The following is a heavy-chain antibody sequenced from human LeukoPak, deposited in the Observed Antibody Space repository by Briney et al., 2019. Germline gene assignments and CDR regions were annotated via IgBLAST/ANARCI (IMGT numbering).Heavy chain of an antibody. CDR2: INPNSGGT. V-gene: IGHV1-2*02. Sequence: ASVKVSCKASGYTFTGYYMHWVRQAPGQGLEWMGWINPNSGGTNYAQKFQGRVTMTRDTSISTAYMELSRLRSDDTAVYYCARGRAVASRGAFDYWGQGTLVTVSS. CDR1: GYTFTGYY. J-gene: IGHJ4*02. CDR3: ARGRAVASRGAFDY. D-gene: IGHD6-19*01.